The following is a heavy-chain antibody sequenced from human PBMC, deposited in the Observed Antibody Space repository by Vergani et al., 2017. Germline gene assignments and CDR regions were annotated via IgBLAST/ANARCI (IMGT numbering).Heavy chain of an antibody. CDR1: GASIRSSNYY. J-gene: IGHJ5*02. CDR2: IYYSGST. V-gene: IGHV4-39*01. D-gene: IGHD6-19*01. Sequence: QLQLQESGPGLVKPSAILSLICSVSGASIRSSNYYWGWIRQPPGKGLEWIASIYYSGSTYYNPSLKSRVTISVDTSKNQFSLKLSSVTAADTAVYFCARHSTVEWLVKLGWIDPWGQGILVTVSS. CDR3: ARHSTVEWLVKLGWIDP.